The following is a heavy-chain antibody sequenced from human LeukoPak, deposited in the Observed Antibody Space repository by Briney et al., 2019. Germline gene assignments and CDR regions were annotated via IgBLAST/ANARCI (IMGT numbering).Heavy chain of an antibody. V-gene: IGHV3-74*01. Sequence: GGSLRLSCAASGFTFSTYWMHWVRQAPGKGLVWVSHINSDGSSTGYADSVKGRFTISRDNAKNTLYLQMNSLISDDTAMYYCVREGNELLSKNFDYWGQGTLVTVSS. J-gene: IGHJ4*02. CDR3: VREGNELLSKNFDY. CDR1: GFTFSTYW. CDR2: INSDGSST. D-gene: IGHD2-21*02.